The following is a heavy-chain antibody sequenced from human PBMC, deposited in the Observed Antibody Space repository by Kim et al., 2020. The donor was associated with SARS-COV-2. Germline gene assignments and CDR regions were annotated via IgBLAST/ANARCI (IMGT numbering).Heavy chain of an antibody. CDR3: ARDQAAAVGYYYGMDV. D-gene: IGHD6-13*01. CDR2: IYYSGST. J-gene: IGHJ6*02. V-gene: IGHV4-31*03. CDR1: GGSISSGGYY. Sequence: SETLSLTCTVSGGSISSGGYYWSWIRQHPGKGLEWIGYIYYSGSTYYNPSLKSRVTISVDTSKNQFSLKLSSVTAADTAVYYCARDQAAAVGYYYGMDVWGQGTTVTVSS.